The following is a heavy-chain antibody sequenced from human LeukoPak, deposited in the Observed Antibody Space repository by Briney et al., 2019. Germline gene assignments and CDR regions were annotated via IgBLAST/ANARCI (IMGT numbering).Heavy chain of an antibody. CDR2: IKSDGSSP. D-gene: IGHD4-11*01. CDR3: AKDGHYSNFYFDY. Sequence: PGGSLRLSCAASGFIFSSYWMHWVRQAPGKGPVWVSRIKSDGSSPSYADSVKGRFTISRDNAKNTVYLQMNSLRAEDTAVYCCAKDGHYSNFYFDYWGQGTLVTVSS. V-gene: IGHV3-74*01. CDR1: GFIFSSYW. J-gene: IGHJ4*02.